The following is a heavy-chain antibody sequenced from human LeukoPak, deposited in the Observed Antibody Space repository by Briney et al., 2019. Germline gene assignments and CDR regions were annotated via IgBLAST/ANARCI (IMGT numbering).Heavy chain of an antibody. CDR3: ARVSGRDYYDSSGYLDY. Sequence: GGPLRLSCAASGFTFSSYAMHWVRQAPGKGLEWVAVISYDGSNKYYADSVKGRFTISRDNSKNTLYLQMNSLRAEDTAVYYCARVSGRDYYDSSGYLDYWGQGTLVTVSS. J-gene: IGHJ4*02. D-gene: IGHD3-22*01. CDR1: GFTFSSYA. V-gene: IGHV3-30-3*01. CDR2: ISYDGSNK.